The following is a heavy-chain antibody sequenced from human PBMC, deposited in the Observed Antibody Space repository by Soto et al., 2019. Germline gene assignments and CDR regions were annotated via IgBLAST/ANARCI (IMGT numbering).Heavy chain of an antibody. Sequence: GGSLRLSCAASGFTFSSYGMHWVRQAPGKGLEWVAVIWYDGSNKYYADSVKGRFNISRDNSKNTLYLQMKSLRAEDTAVYYCARDQEYCSSTSCSDYFDYWGQGTLVTVSS. J-gene: IGHJ4*02. V-gene: IGHV3-33*01. D-gene: IGHD2-2*01. CDR3: ARDQEYCSSTSCSDYFDY. CDR1: GFTFSSYG. CDR2: IWYDGSNK.